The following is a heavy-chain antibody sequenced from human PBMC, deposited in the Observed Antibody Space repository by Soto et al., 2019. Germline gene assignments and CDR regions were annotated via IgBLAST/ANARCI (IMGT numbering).Heavy chain of an antibody. Sequence: ASVKVSCKASGYTVTIYAMHLVRQAPGQRLEWMGWINAGNGNTKYSQKFKGRVTITRDTSASTAYMELNSLRAEDTAVYYCARGTFYYDSHAYYGYWGQGTVVTVSS. V-gene: IGHV1-3*01. D-gene: IGHD3-22*01. CDR3: ARGTFYYDSHAYYGY. CDR1: GYTVTIYA. CDR2: INAGNGNT. J-gene: IGHJ4*02.